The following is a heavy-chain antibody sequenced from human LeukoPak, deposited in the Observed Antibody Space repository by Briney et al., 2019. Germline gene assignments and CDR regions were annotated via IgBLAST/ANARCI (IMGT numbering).Heavy chain of an antibody. Sequence: ASVKVSCKASGYTFTDYYMHWVRQAPGQGLEWMGWINPNSGGTNYAQKFQGRVTMTRDTSISTAYMELSRLRSDDTAVYYCARVLYSSGWYDGDYWGQGTLVTVSS. J-gene: IGHJ4*02. CDR3: ARVLYSSGWYDGDY. D-gene: IGHD6-19*01. CDR1: GYTFTDYY. CDR2: INPNSGGT. V-gene: IGHV1-2*02.